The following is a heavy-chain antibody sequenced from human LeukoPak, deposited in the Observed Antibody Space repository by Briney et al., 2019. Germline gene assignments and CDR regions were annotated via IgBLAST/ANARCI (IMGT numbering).Heavy chain of an antibody. V-gene: IGHV3-30*02. CDR1: TFTFSSYG. D-gene: IGHD2-15*01. CDR3: AKVVVATTRGYFDY. CDR2: IRYDGSNK. Sequence: PGGSLRLSCAASTFTFSSYGMHWVRQAPGKGLEWVAFIRYDGSNKYYADSVKGRFTISRGNPKNTLYLQMNSLIAEDTAVYYCAKVVVATTRGYFDYWGQGTLVTVSS. J-gene: IGHJ4*02.